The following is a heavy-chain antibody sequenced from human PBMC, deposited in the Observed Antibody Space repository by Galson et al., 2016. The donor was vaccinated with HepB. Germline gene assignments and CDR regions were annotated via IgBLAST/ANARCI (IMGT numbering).Heavy chain of an antibody. D-gene: IGHD6-13*01. Sequence: SLRLSCAASGFTFSNYGMNWVRQAPGKGLEWVAGIWYDGGSRHYADSVKGRFTISRDNSNNTLYLQMNSLRAEDSAVYYCARRGQQPPWYYRMDVWGQGTTVTVSS. CDR1: GFTFSNYG. J-gene: IGHJ6*02. CDR3: ARRGQQPPWYYRMDV. CDR2: IWYDGGSR. V-gene: IGHV3-33*01.